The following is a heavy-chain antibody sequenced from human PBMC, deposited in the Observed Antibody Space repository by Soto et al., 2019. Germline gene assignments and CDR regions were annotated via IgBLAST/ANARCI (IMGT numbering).Heavy chain of an antibody. CDR1: DDSINSDKYY. Sequence: QLQLQESGPGLVKPSETLSLTCSVSDDSINSDKYYWGWIRNPPGKGLEWIGSIYYRGNAYYNPSLQTRVTISLDKSRSQFSLKLNSVTAADSAVYFCARLEGLATISYYFDFWGPGALVTVSS. D-gene: IGHD3-9*01. CDR3: ARLEGLATISYYFDF. J-gene: IGHJ4*02. CDR2: IYYRGNA. V-gene: IGHV4-39*01.